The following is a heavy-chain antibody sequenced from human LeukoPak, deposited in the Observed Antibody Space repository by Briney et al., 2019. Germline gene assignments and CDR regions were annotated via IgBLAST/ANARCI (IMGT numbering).Heavy chain of an antibody. J-gene: IGHJ4*02. CDR2: ISWNSGSI. V-gene: IGHV3-9*01. Sequence: PGRSLRLSCAASGFTFDDYAMHWVRQAPGKGLEWVSGISWNSGSIGYADSVKGRFTISRDNAKNSLYLQKNSLRAEDTALYYCAKVAYNSDYFDYWGQGTLVTVSS. CDR1: GFTFDDYA. CDR3: AKVAYNSDYFDY. D-gene: IGHD6-19*01.